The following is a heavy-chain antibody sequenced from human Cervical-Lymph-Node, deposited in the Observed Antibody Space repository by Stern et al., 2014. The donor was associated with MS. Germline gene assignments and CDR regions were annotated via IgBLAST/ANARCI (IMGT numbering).Heavy chain of an antibody. Sequence: EVQLEESGGGLVKPGGSLRLSCAASGFTFSSYSMNWVRQAPGKGLEWVSSISSSSSYIYYADSVKGRFTISRDNAKNSLYLQMNSLRAEDTAVYYCSGTYYYYYGMDVWGQGTTVTVSS. CDR3: SGTYYYYYGMDV. J-gene: IGHJ6*02. CDR1: GFTFSSYS. V-gene: IGHV3-21*01. D-gene: IGHD2-15*01. CDR2: ISSSSSYI.